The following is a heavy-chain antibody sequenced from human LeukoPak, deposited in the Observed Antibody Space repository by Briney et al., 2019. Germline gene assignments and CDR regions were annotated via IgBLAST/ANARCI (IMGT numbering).Heavy chain of an antibody. CDR2: INHSGST. D-gene: IGHD3-10*01. CDR1: GGSFSGYY. V-gene: IGHV4-34*01. CDR3: AGNYYGSGPHDY. Sequence: SSETLSLTCAVFGGSFSGYYWTWIRQPPGKGLEWIGEINHSGSTNYNPSLKSRVTISVDTSKNQFSLKLSSVTAADTAVYYCAGNYYGSGPHDYWGQGTLVTVSS. J-gene: IGHJ4*02.